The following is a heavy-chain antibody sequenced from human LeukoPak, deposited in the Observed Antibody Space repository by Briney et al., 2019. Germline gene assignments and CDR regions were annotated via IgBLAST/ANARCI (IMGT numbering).Heavy chain of an antibody. CDR2: IRFDGSEK. CDR3: ALGKNFGYHYFDF. Sequence: GGSLTLSCVAAGFSFSSYGMHWVRRAPGKGLEWMTFIRFDGSEKYYADSVKGRFTISRDYSKNTLFLQMSSLRPEDTAVYYCALGKNFGYHYFDFRGQGALVTVSS. J-gene: IGHJ4*02. D-gene: IGHD2-2*03. CDR1: GFSFSSYG. V-gene: IGHV3-30*02.